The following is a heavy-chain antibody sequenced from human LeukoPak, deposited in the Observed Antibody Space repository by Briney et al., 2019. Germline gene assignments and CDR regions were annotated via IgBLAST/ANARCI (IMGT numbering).Heavy chain of an antibody. D-gene: IGHD3-22*01. V-gene: IGHV1-8*01. Sequence: ASVKVSCKASGYTFTSYDINWVRQATGQGLEWMGWMNPNSGNTGYAQKFQGRVTMTRNTSISTAYMELSSLRSEDTAVYYCAKAQFPYYSDGSGYPLDYWGQGTLVTVSS. CDR1: GYTFTSYD. J-gene: IGHJ4*02. CDR3: AKAQFPYYSDGSGYPLDY. CDR2: MNPNSGNT.